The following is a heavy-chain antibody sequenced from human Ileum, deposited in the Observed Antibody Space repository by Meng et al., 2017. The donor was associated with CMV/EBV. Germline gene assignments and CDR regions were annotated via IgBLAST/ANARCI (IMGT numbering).Heavy chain of an antibody. V-gene: IGHV3-7*01. J-gene: IGHJ5*02. CDR3: ARGYSRFDP. CDR2: IKQDGSEK. Sequence: GESLKISCAASGFTFTDYWMSWVRQAPGKGLEWVANIKQDGSEKYYVDSVKGRFTISRDNAKNSLYLQMNSLRAEDTAVYYCARGYSRFDPWGQGTLVTVSS. CDR1: GFTFTDYW. D-gene: IGHD2-15*01.